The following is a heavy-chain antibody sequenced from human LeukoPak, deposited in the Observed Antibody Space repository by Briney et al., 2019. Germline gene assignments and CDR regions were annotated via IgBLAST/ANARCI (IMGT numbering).Heavy chain of an antibody. CDR1: GGTFSSYA. CDR3: ARTGLLWFGDYYYMDV. V-gene: IGHV1-69*01. J-gene: IGHJ6*03. D-gene: IGHD3-10*01. CDR2: IIPIFGTA. Sequence: SVKVSCKASGGTFSSYAISWVRQAPGQGLGWMGGIIPIFGTANYAQKFQGRVTITADESTSTAYMELSSLRSDDTAVYYCARTGLLWFGDYYYMDVWGKGTTVTVSS.